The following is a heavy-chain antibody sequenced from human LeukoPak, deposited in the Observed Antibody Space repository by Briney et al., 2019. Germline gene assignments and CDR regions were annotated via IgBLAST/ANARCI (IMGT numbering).Heavy chain of an antibody. J-gene: IGHJ4*02. CDR3: AGSKSLNYFDY. CDR2: IYPGDSDT. CDR1: GYSFTTYW. Sequence: GESLKISCKGSGYSFTTYWIGWVRQMPGKGLEWMGIIYPGDSDTRYRPSFQGQVTISADKSINTAYLQWSSLKASDTAMYYCAGSKSLNYFDYWGQGTLVTVSS. V-gene: IGHV5-51*01. D-gene: IGHD2-2*01.